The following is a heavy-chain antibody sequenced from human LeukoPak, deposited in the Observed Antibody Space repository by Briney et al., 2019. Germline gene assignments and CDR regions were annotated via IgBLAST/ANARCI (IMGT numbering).Heavy chain of an antibody. CDR2: IYYSGST. V-gene: IGHV4-59*01. CDR1: GGSISSYY. CDR3: ARGIRDIVVVPAAMPVYYYYYYMDV. Sequence: SETLSLTCTVSGGSISSYYWSWIRQPPGKGLEWIGYIYYSGSTNYNPSLKSRVTISVDTSKNQFSLKLSSVTAADTAVYYCARGIRDIVVVPAAMPVYYYYYYMDVWGKGTTVTISS. J-gene: IGHJ6*03. D-gene: IGHD2-2*01.